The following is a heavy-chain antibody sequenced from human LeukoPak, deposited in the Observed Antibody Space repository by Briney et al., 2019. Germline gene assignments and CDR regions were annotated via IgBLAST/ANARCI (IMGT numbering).Heavy chain of an antibody. D-gene: IGHD7-27*01. CDR1: GFTFSIYA. Sequence: GGSLRLSCAASGFTFSIYAMHWVRQAPGKGLEYVSAISSSGNSTYYADSVKGRFTISRDNPKNTLNLQMNSLRAEDTAVYYCAREIGQLGGAFDIWGRGTMVTVSS. CDR3: AREIGQLGGAFDI. CDR2: ISSSGNST. J-gene: IGHJ3*02. V-gene: IGHV3-64*02.